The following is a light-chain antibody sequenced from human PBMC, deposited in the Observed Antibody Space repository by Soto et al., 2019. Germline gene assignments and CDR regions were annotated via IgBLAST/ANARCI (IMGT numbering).Light chain of an antibody. CDR1: SSDVGSYNL. Sequence: QSALTQPASVSGSPGQSITISCTGTSSDVGSYNLVSWYQQYPGKAPKLMIYEVNKRPSGVPNRFSGSKPGNAASLTISGLQTEDEADYYCCSYAGSNTGVFGGGTKLTVL. V-gene: IGLV2-23*02. CDR2: EVN. J-gene: IGLJ2*01. CDR3: CSYAGSNTGV.